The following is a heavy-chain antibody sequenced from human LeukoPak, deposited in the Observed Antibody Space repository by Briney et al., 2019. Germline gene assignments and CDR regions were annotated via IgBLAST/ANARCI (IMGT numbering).Heavy chain of an antibody. V-gene: IGHV3-30*02. CDR3: TKEMADRREAFDY. CDR1: RFTFSSYG. Sequence: GGSLRLSCAASRFTFSSYGMHWVRQAPAKGLECVAFIPYDGNNKYYADSVKGRFTISRDNSKNTLYLQMNSLRAEDTAVYYCTKEMADRREAFDYWGQGTLATVSS. CDR2: IPYDGNNK. D-gene: IGHD6-6*01. J-gene: IGHJ4*02.